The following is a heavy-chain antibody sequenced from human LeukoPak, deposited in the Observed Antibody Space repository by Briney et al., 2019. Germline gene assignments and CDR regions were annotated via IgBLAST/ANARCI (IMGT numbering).Heavy chain of an antibody. CDR2: IYYSGGT. CDR3: ARGSATGHPNFDY. J-gene: IGHJ4*02. V-gene: IGHV4-59*01. CDR1: GGAISSYY. Sequence: SETLSLTCTVSGGAISSYYWSWIRQPPGKGLEWIGYIYYSGGTNYNPPLNSRVTISIDTSKNQFSLSLSSVTAADTAVYFCARGSATGHPNFDYWGQGTLVTVSS.